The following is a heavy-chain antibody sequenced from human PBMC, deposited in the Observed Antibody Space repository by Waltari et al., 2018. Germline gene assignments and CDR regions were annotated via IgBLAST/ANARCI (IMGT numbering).Heavy chain of an antibody. J-gene: IGHJ4*02. V-gene: IGHV1-69*01. CDR3: ARDREDYYDTSDRFDS. CDR1: RGTFSHYG. Sequence: QVQLVQSGAEVKKPGSSVKVSCKPSRGTFSHYGITWVRQAPGQGLEWVGGIIPILGTVNYAQRFQGRVTITADESTSTAYMELSRLRFEDTAVYFCARDREDYYDTSDRFDSWGQGTLVTVSS. D-gene: IGHD3-22*01. CDR2: IIPILGTV.